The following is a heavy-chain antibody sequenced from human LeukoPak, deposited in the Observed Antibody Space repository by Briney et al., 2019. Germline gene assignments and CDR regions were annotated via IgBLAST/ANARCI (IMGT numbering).Heavy chain of an antibody. D-gene: IGHD5-12*01. CDR2: MNPNSGST. CDR1: GYTFTSYD. Sequence: GASVKVPCKASGYTFTSYDINWVRQATGQGLEWMGWMNPNSGSTGYAQKFQGRVTITRNTSISTAYMELSGLRSEDTAVYYCARGRSTGYPYYFEYWGQGTLVTVSS. V-gene: IGHV1-8*03. CDR3: ARGRSTGYPYYFEY. J-gene: IGHJ4*02.